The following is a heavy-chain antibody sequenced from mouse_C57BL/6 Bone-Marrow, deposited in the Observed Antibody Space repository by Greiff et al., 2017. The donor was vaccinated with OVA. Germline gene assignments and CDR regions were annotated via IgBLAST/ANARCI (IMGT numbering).Heavy chain of an antibody. D-gene: IGHD1-1*01. V-gene: IGHV1-50*01. J-gene: IGHJ2*01. Sequence: QVQLQQPGAELVKPGASVKLSCKASGYTFTSYWMQWVKQRPGQGLEWIGEIDPSDSYTNYNQKFKGKATLTVDTSSSTAYMQLSSLTSECAGVYYSYYYGSVFDYWGQGTTLTVSS. CDR1: GYTFTSYW. CDR2: IDPSDSYT. CDR3: YYYGSVFDY.